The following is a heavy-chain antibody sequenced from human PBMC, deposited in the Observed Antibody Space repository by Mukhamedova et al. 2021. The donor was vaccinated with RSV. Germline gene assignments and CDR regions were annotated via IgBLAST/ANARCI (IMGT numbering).Heavy chain of an antibody. D-gene: IGHD3-22*01. J-gene: IGHJ3*02. CDR3: TDSSGYHDAFDI. CDR2: YDGSNK. Sequence: YDGSNKYYADSVKGRFTISRDNSKNTLYLQMNSLRAEDTAVYYCTDSSGYHDAFDIWGQGTMVIVSS. V-gene: IGHV3-30-3*01.